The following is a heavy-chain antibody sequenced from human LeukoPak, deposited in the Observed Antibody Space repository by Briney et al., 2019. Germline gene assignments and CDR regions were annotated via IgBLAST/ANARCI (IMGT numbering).Heavy chain of an antibody. Sequence: GESLKISCKGSGYSFTSYWIGWVRQMPGKGLEWMGIIYPGDSDTRYSPSFQGQVTISADKSISTAYLQWSSLKASDTAMYYCARRRTGYCSGGSCSNPMDVWGQGTTVTVSS. CDR1: GYSFTSYW. CDR2: IYPGDSDT. CDR3: ARRRTGYCSGGSCSNPMDV. J-gene: IGHJ6*02. V-gene: IGHV5-51*01. D-gene: IGHD2-15*01.